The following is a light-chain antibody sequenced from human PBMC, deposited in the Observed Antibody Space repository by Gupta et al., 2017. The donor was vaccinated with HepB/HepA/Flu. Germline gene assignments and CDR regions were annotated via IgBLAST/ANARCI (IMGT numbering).Light chain of an antibody. CDR1: QSVSSY. V-gene: IGKV3-11*02. Sequence: ELVLTQSPATLSLSPGERATLSCRASQSVSSYLDWYQQKPGQAPRLLIYDASNSAIGIPARFSGSGSGRDFTLTSRSREHEDFAVCYVQQRRSLVTFGRGTKVDIK. CDR2: DAS. J-gene: IGKJ3*01. CDR3: QQRRSLVT.